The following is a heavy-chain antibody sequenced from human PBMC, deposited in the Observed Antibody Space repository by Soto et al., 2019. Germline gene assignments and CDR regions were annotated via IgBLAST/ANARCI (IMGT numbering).Heavy chain of an antibody. CDR2: ISHSGST. D-gene: IGHD6-13*01. CDR1: GASISSSNW. Sequence: SETLSLTCAVSGASISSSNWWTWVRQPPGKGLEWIGEISHSGSTNYNPSLKSRITISVDRSKKQFSLELRSVTAADTAAYYRARSPSSSWYGGGAFEIWGHGTMVTVSS. CDR3: ARSPSSSWYGGGAFEI. J-gene: IGHJ3*02. V-gene: IGHV4-4*02.